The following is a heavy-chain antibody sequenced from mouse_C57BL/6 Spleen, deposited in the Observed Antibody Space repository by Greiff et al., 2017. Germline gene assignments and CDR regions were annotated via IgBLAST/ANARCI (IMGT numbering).Heavy chain of an antibody. CDR2: IYPGDGDT. CDR3: ARECGDGYDGAYYFDY. J-gene: IGHJ2*01. Sequence: QVQLQQSGPELVKPGASVKISCKASGYAFSSSWMNWVKQRPGKGLEWIGRIYPGDGDTNYNGKFKGKATLTADKSSSTAYMQLSSLTSEDSAVYFCARECGDGYDGAYYFDYWGKGTTLTVSS. CDR1: GYAFSSSW. V-gene: IGHV1-82*01. D-gene: IGHD2-2*01.